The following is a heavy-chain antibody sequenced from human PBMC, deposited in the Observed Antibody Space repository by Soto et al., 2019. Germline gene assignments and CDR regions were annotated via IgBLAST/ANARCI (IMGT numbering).Heavy chain of an antibody. J-gene: IGHJ4*02. V-gene: IGHV4-61*01. Sequence: SETLSLTCSVSGGSVSSGSYYLSWLRQTPGKGLESIWYISSSGSTNYNPSLKSRVTISVDTSKNQFSLKLSSVTAADTAVYYCARAKYSISPHFDYWGQGTLVTVSS. CDR3: ARAKYSISPHFDY. CDR1: GGSVSSGSYY. D-gene: IGHD6-6*01. CDR2: ISSSGST.